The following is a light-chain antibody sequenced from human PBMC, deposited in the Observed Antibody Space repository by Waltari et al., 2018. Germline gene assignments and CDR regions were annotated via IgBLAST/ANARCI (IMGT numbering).Light chain of an antibody. CDR3: SSYMSTTTLDL. CDR1: SSDVDSYNY. V-gene: IGLV2-14*03. Sequence: QSALTQPPSVSSSPGQATTLSCTGTSSDVDSYNYFASYQQHPGNAPKLMIYDVTNRPSGVSNRFSGSKSGNTASLTISGLQAEDEADYYCSSYMSTTTLDLFGGGTSLTVL. CDR2: DVT. J-gene: IGLJ2*01.